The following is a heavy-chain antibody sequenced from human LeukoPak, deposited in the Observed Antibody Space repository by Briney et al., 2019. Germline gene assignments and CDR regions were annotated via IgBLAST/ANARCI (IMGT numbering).Heavy chain of an antibody. CDR3: ARDPYSSSSFDF. CDR1: GFTFSSYS. CDR2: VSSSSSTI. D-gene: IGHD6-6*01. J-gene: IGHJ4*02. V-gene: IGHV3-48*01. Sequence: PGGSLRLSCAASGFTFSSYSMNWVRQAPGKGLEWVSYVSSSSSTIYYADSVKGRFTISRDNAKNSLYLQMNSLRAEDTAVYYCARDPYSSSSFDFWGQGTLVTVAS.